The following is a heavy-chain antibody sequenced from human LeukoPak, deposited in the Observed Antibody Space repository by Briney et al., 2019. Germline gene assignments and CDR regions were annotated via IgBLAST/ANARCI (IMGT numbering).Heavy chain of an antibody. CDR2: MNPNSGNT. CDR3: ARLYSGYDPFDY. J-gene: IGHJ4*02. D-gene: IGHD5-12*01. V-gene: IGHV1-8*01. Sequence: ASVRVSCKASGYTFTSYDINWVRQATGQGLEWMGWMNPNSGNTGYAQKFQGRVTMTRNTSISTAYMELSSLRSEDTAVYYCARLYSGYDPFDYWGQGTLVTVSS. CDR1: GYTFTSYD.